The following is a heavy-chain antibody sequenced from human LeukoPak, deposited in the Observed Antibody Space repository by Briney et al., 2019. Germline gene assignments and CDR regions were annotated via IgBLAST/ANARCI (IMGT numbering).Heavy chain of an antibody. CDR3: ARGNWELFDFDY. CDR2: INPNSGGT. D-gene: IGHD1-26*01. V-gene: IGHV1-2*02. J-gene: IGHJ4*02. Sequence: ASVKVSCKASRYTFTGYYMHSVRQAPGQGLEWMGWINPNSGGTNYAQKFQGRVTMTRDTSISTAYMELSRLRSDDTAVYYCARGNWELFDFDYWGQGTLDTVSS. CDR1: RYTFTGYY.